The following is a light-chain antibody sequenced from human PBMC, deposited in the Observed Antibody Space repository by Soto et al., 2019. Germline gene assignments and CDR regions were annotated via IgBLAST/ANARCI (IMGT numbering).Light chain of an antibody. CDR3: QQRRDWPLT. Sequence: EIVLTQSPATLSLSPGERATLSCRASQSLNSYLAWFQQKPGQAPRLLIHDASNRATGIPARFSGSGSGTDFTLTISSLEPADFAVYYCQQRRDWPLTFGGGTKVEIK. CDR1: QSLNSY. CDR2: DAS. J-gene: IGKJ4*01. V-gene: IGKV3-11*01.